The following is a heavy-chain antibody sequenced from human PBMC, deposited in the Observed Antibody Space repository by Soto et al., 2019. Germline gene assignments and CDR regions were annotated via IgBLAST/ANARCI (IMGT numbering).Heavy chain of an antibody. CDR3: AKSALFGYSSGWYYFDY. Sequence: QVQLVESGGGVVQPGRSLRLSCAASGFTFSSYGMHWVRQAPGKGLEWVAVISYDGSNKYYADSVKGRFTISRDNSKNTLYLQMNSLRAEDTAVYYCAKSALFGYSSGWYYFDYWGQGTLVTVSS. V-gene: IGHV3-30*18. J-gene: IGHJ4*02. CDR1: GFTFSSYG. CDR2: ISYDGSNK. D-gene: IGHD6-19*01.